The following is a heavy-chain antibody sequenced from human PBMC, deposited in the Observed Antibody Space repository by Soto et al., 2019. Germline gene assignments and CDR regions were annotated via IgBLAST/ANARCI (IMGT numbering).Heavy chain of an antibody. CDR2: IIPIFGTV. Sequence: QVQLVQSGAEVKKPGSSVKVSYQASGDSFDSYGVTWVRQAPGQGLEWMGGIIPIFGTVNYAQKFQGRVTITADKSTSTAYMELSSLRSEDTAVYSCARAGVATDCDYWGQGTLVTVSS. D-gene: IGHD2-21*02. CDR1: GDSFDSYG. J-gene: IGHJ4*02. V-gene: IGHV1-69*06. CDR3: ARAGVATDCDY.